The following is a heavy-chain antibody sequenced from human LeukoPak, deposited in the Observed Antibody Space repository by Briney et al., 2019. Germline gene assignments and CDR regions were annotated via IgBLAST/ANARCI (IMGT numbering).Heavy chain of an antibody. CDR1: GFTFSSYW. V-gene: IGHV3-74*01. D-gene: IGHD2-2*01. CDR3: AREFYCTSASCHDY. Sequence: GGSLRLSCAASGFTFSSYWMHWVRQAPGKRLVWVSRINSDGSSTTYADSVKGRFTISRDNAKNTLYLQMNSLRAEDTAVYYCAREFYCTSASCHDYWGQGTLVTVSS. J-gene: IGHJ4*02. CDR2: INSDGSST.